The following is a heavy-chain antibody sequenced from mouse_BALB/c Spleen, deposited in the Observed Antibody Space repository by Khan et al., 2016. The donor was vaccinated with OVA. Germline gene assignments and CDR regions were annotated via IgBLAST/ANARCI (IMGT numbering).Heavy chain of an antibody. CDR2: IYPGRGSS. V-gene: IGHV1-77*01. D-gene: IGHD3-3*01. J-gene: IGHJ2*01. CDR1: GYTFTDNV. CDR3: AREGGWGGMFDY. Sequence: QVQLQQSGPELVKPGASVKMSCKASGYTFTDNVISWVKQRTGQGLEWIEEIYPGRGSSYYNEKFKGKATLTVDKSSNTAYMQLSSLTSEDSAVYFWAREGGWGGMFDYWGQGTTLTVSS.